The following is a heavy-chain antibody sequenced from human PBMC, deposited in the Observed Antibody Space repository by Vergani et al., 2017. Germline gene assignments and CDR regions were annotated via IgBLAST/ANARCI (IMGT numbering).Heavy chain of an antibody. V-gene: IGHV3-30*02. Sequence: QVQLVETGGGVVQPGGSLRLYCATSGFSFNTYGAHWVRQAPGKGLEWVAFIGYDGRIKYNVDSVKGRFTISRDTSKKTLSLQMRSLRADDTAVYYCAKDGRENSDYGYFDYWGQGTQVTVSS. D-gene: IGHD4-17*01. CDR2: IGYDGRIK. J-gene: IGHJ4*02. CDR3: AKDGRENSDYGYFDY. CDR1: GFSFNTYG.